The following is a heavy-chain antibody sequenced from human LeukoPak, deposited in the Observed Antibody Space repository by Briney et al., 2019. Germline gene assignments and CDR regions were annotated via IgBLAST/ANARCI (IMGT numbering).Heavy chain of an antibody. Sequence: GGSLRLSCTASGFTVSGNFMSWVRQAPGKGLEWVSVIYSDGYTFYADSVRGRLTISRDNSKNTLYLQMNSLRAEDTAVYYCARDFDGGSTGFDCWGQGTLVTVSS. CDR1: GFTVSGNF. D-gene: IGHD3-9*01. CDR3: ARDFDGGSTGFDC. V-gene: IGHV3-53*01. J-gene: IGHJ4*02. CDR2: IYSDGYT.